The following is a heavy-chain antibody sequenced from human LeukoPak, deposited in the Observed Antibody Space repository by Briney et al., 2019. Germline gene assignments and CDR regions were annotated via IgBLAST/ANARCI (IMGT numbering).Heavy chain of an antibody. CDR3: AKDIGWRSELGWLVFDY. CDR2: ISWNSGSI. CDR1: GFTFDDYA. V-gene: IGHV3-9*03. J-gene: IGHJ4*02. D-gene: IGHD6-19*01. Sequence: GGSLRLSCAASGFTFDDYAMHWVRQAPGKGLEWVSGISWNSGSIGYADSVKGRFTISRDNAKNSLYLQMNSLRAEDMALYYCAKDIGWRSELGWLVFDYWGQGTLVTVSS.